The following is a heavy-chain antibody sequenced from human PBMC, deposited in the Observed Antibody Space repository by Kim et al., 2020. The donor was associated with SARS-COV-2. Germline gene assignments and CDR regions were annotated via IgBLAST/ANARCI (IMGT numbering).Heavy chain of an antibody. D-gene: IGHD1-26*01. V-gene: IGHV3-33*01. CDR2: IWYDGSNK. CDR1: GFTFSSYG. Sequence: GGSLRLSCAASGFTFSSYGMHWVRQAPGKGLEWVAVIWYDGSNKYYADSVKGRFTISRDNSKNTLYLQMNSLRAEDTAVYYCARTSPSGSYYPPDAFDIWGQGTMVTVSS. J-gene: IGHJ3*02. CDR3: ARTSPSGSYYPPDAFDI.